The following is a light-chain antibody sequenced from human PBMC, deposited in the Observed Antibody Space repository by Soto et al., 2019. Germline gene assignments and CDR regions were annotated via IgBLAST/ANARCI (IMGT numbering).Light chain of an antibody. CDR1: QYIGGY. J-gene: IGKJ4*01. Sequence: EIVLTQSPATLSLSPGERATLSCRASQYIGGYLAWYQLRPGQGPRLLIFDAASRATGIPDRVSGSGSGTDFTLTICRLGPEGVAVSYCQQRAIWRLTFGGGTKVEIK. CDR2: DAA. V-gene: IGKV3-11*01. CDR3: QQRAIWRLT.